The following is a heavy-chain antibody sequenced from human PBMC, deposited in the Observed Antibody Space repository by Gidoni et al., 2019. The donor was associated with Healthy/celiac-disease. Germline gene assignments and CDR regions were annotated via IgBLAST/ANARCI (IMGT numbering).Heavy chain of an antibody. J-gene: IGHJ6*02. Sequence: EVQLLESGGGLVQPGGSLRLSCAASAFTFSSYAMSWVRQAPGKGLEWVSAISGSGGSTYYADSVEGRFTISRDNSKNTLYLQMNSLRAEDTAVYYCAKGRDSSGWYHYYGMDVWGQGTTVTVSS. CDR1: AFTFSSYA. CDR2: ISGSGGST. V-gene: IGHV3-23*01. CDR3: AKGRDSSGWYHYYGMDV. D-gene: IGHD6-19*01.